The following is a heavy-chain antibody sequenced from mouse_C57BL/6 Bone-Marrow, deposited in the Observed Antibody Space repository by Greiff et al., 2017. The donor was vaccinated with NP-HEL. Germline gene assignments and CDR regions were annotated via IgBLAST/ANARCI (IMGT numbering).Heavy chain of an antibody. CDR3: ERGKLRLGGGWFAY. CDR2: ISGGGGNT. V-gene: IGHV5-9*01. Sequence: EVHLVESGGGLVKPGGSLKLSCAASGFTFSSYTMSWVRQTPEKRLEWVATISGGGGNTYYPDTVKGRFTISRDNAKNTLYLQMSSLRSEDTALYYCERGKLRLGGGWFAYWGPGTLVTVSA. CDR1: GFTFSSYT. D-gene: IGHD3-2*02. J-gene: IGHJ3*01.